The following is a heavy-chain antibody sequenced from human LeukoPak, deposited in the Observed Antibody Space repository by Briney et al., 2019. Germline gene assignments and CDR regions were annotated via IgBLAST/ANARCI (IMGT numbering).Heavy chain of an antibody. D-gene: IGHD6-19*01. CDR2: ISPYNDNT. J-gene: IGHJ4*02. V-gene: IGHV1-18*01. CDR1: GYTFSTYG. CDR3: ARDPPHSSGPNSPCFEY. Sequence: ASVKVSCKASGYTFSTYGISWVRQAPGQGLEWMGWISPYNDNTEYAQKFQGRVTMTTDTSTSTAYMEPRSLRSDDTAVYYCARDPPHSSGPNSPCFEYWGQGTLVTVSS.